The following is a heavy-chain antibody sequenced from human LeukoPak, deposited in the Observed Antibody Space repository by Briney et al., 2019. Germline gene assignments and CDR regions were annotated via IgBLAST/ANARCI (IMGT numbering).Heavy chain of an antibody. D-gene: IGHD6-19*01. J-gene: IGHJ4*02. V-gene: IGHV3-21*06. Sequence: AGSLRLSCAASGFPFNAYSMSWLRQAPGKGLEWATSINRGSNHIYYADAVKGRFTISRDNAKNSLYLQMNSLRAEDTAIYYCARDSSGWSRDYWGQGTLVTVSS. CDR1: GFPFNAYS. CDR2: INRGSNHI. CDR3: ARDSSGWSRDY.